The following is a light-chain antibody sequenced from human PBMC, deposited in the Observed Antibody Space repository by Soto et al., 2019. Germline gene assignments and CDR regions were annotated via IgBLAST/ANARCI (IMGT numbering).Light chain of an antibody. V-gene: IGKV3-15*01. CDR1: QSVSSN. J-gene: IGKJ2*01. CDR3: QQYNDWPGGT. CDR2: GAS. Sequence: EIVMTQSPATLSVSPGGRATFSCRASQSVSSNLAWYQQKPGQAPRLLIYGASTRATGVPARFGGSGSGTVFTLTISSLQSEDSAVYYCQQYNDWPGGTFGQGTKLDIK.